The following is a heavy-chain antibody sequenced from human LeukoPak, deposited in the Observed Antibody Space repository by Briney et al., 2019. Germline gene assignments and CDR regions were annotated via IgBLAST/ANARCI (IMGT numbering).Heavy chain of an antibody. D-gene: IGHD4-23*01. V-gene: IGHV1-8*02. CDR1: GYIFTGYY. CDR3: ARGRGYGGTVDY. CDR2: INPNSGNT. Sequence: ASVKVSCKASGYIFTGYYMHWVRQAPGQGLEWMGWINPNSGNTGYAQKFQGRVTMTRNTSISTAYMELSSLRSEDTAVYYCARGRGYGGTVDYWGQGTLVTVSS. J-gene: IGHJ4*02.